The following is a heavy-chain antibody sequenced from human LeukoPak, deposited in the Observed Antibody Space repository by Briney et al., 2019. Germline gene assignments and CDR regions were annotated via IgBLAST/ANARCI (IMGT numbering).Heavy chain of an antibody. J-gene: IGHJ6*02. CDR2: IYYRGST. CDR1: GGSISDFY. CDR3: ARGDYGANNWDYYGMDV. V-gene: IGHV4-59*01. D-gene: IGHD4-17*01. Sequence: SETLSLTCTVSGGSISDFYWSWIRQPPGRGLEWIGYIYYRGSTDYNPSLKSRVTISVDTSKNQFSLNLISVTAADTAMYYCARGDYGANNWDYYGMDVWGQGTTVTVSS.